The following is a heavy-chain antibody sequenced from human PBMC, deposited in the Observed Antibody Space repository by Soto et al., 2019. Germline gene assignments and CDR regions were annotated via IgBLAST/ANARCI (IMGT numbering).Heavy chain of an antibody. D-gene: IGHD2-15*01. CDR1: GFTFSSYA. V-gene: IGHV3-30-3*01. CDR3: AVDSVAALRGFEP. CDR2: ISYDGSNK. J-gene: IGHJ5*02. Sequence: GGSLRLSCAASGFTFSSYAMHWVRQAPGKGLEWVAVISYDGSNKYYADSVKGRFTISRDNSKNTLYLQMNSLRAEDTAVYYCAVDSVAALRGFEPWGQGTLVTVSS.